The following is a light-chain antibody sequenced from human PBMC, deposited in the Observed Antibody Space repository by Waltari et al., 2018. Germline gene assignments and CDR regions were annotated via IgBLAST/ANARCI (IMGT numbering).Light chain of an antibody. Sequence: DYEMTQSPSTLSASVGDRVTITCRSSENALRYLAWYQQRPGKAPKLLIYRASTLESGVSSRFSGTCSGTEFTLTINTLQPDDVATYYCQQYNEYPWTFGQGTKVEIK. CDR1: ENALRY. CDR2: RAS. V-gene: IGKV1-5*03. CDR3: QQYNEYPWT. J-gene: IGKJ1*01.